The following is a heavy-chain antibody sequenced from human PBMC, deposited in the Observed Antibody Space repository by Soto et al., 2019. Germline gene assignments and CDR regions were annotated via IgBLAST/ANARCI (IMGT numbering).Heavy chain of an antibody. CDR3: ASTTGGLQLRN. D-gene: IGHD5-12*01. CDR1: GYTFTSYD. CDR2: MNPNSGNT. J-gene: IGHJ4*02. V-gene: IGHV1-8*01. Sequence: QVQLVQSGAEVKKPGPSVKVSCKASGYTFTSYDINWVRQAPGQGLEWMGWMNPNSGNTGYAQKFQGRVTMPRNTSISTAYREMSSLRSEDTAVYYCASTTGGLQLRNWGQVTLVTVSS.